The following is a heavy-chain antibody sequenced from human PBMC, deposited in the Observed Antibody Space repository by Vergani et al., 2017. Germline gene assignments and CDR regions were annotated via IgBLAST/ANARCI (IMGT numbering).Heavy chain of an antibody. CDR2: IFYTGTS. V-gene: IGHV4-39*01. CDR1: GTSISGSSDY. Sequence: QLQLQESGPGLLKPSETLSLTCSVSGTSISGSSDYWGWIRQPPGKGLEWIGSIFYTGTSYYNPSLESRATNSVDTSKNQFSLKLKSVTAADTAVYYWARHHFLEWSNGAWFDPWGQGTLVTVSS. D-gene: IGHD3-3*01. CDR3: ARHHFLEWSNGAWFDP. J-gene: IGHJ5*02.